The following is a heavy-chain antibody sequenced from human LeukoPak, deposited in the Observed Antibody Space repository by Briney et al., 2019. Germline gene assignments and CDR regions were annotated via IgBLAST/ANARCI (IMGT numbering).Heavy chain of an antibody. Sequence: PGGSLRLSCAASGFTFTDYYMSWIRQAPGKGLEWVSYISNSGSTMYYADSVKGRFTISRDNAKNSLYLQMNSLRPEDTAVYYCARADYYFFMDVWGKGTTVTVSS. CDR1: GFTFTDYY. J-gene: IGHJ6*03. CDR2: ISNSGSTM. V-gene: IGHV3-11*04. D-gene: IGHD6-19*01. CDR3: ARADYYFFMDV.